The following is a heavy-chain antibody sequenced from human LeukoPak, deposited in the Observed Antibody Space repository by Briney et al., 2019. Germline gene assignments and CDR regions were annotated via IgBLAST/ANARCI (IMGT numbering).Heavy chain of an antibody. CDR2: IYYSGST. Sequence: SQTLSLTCTVSGGSISSGDYYWSWIRQPPGKGLEWIGYIYYSGSTYYNPSLKSRVTISVDTSKNQFSLKLGSVTAADTAVYYCARDRIAVARISGGLDYWGQGTLVTVSS. CDR3: ARDRIAVARISGGLDY. V-gene: IGHV4-30-4*01. D-gene: IGHD6-19*01. J-gene: IGHJ4*02. CDR1: GGSISSGDYY.